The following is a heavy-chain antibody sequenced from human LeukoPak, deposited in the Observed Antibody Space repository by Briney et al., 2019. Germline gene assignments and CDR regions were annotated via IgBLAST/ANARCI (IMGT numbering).Heavy chain of an antibody. CDR1: GFTFSSYA. Sequence: GGSLRLSCAASGFTFSSYAMHWVRLAPGKGLEWVAVISYDGSNKYYADSVKGRFSISRDNSKSTLYLQMNSLRAEDTAVYYCARDWGPRIQLWSLDYWGQGTLVTVSS. V-gene: IGHV3-30-3*01. J-gene: IGHJ4*02. CDR2: ISYDGSNK. D-gene: IGHD5-18*01. CDR3: ARDWGPRIQLWSLDY.